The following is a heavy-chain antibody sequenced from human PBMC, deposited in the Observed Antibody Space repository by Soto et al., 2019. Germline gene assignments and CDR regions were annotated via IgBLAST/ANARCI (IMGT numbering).Heavy chain of an antibody. D-gene: IGHD3-10*01. CDR3: ARVGHYYGSGTTYDY. Sequence: QVQLVQSGAEVKKPGASVKVSCKASGYTFTSYAMHWVRQAPGQRLEWMGWINAGNGNTKYSQKFQGRVTITRDTSASTAYMELSSRRSEATAVYYCARVGHYYGSGTTYDYWRQGTLVTVSS. CDR2: INAGNGNT. V-gene: IGHV1-3*01. CDR1: GYTFTSYA. J-gene: IGHJ4*02.